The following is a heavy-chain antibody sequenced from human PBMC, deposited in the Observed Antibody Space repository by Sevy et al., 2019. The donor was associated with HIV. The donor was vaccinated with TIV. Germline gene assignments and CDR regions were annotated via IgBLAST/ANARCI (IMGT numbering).Heavy chain of an antibody. J-gene: IGHJ6*02. CDR2: ISSSSSYI. CDR1: GFTFSSYS. CDR3: AREGGYCSGGSCRYYYGMDV. Sequence: GGSLRLSCAASGFTFSSYSMNWVRQAPGKGLEWVSSISSSSSYIYYAHSVKGRFTISRDNAKNSLYLQMNSLRAEDTAVYYCAREGGYCSGGSCRYYYGMDVWGQGTTVTVSS. V-gene: IGHV3-21*01. D-gene: IGHD2-15*01.